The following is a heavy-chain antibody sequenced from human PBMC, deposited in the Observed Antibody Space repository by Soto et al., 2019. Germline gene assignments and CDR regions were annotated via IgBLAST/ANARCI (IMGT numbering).Heavy chain of an antibody. CDR1: GYAFTSYA. D-gene: IGHD1-1*01. Sequence: ASVKVYWKAAGYAFTSYAMHWVRQATGQRLEWMGWINAGNGNTKYSQKFQGRVTITRDTSASTAYMELSSLRSEDTAVYYCARDPTGTSSYNCFDPWGQGTLVTVSS. CDR2: INAGNGNT. J-gene: IGHJ5*02. V-gene: IGHV1-3*01. CDR3: ARDPTGTSSYNCFDP.